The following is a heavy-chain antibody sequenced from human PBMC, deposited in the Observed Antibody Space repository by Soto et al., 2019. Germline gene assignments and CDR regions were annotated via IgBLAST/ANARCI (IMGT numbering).Heavy chain of an antibody. D-gene: IGHD5-12*01. CDR2: ISSSSSYT. CDR1: GFTFSDYY. CDR3: ARAQGDYDSGRMIYFDY. J-gene: IGHJ4*02. V-gene: IGHV3-11*06. Sequence: QVQLVESGGGLVKPGGSLRLSCAASGFTFSDYYMSWIRQAPGKGLEWVSYISSSSSYTNYADSVKGRFTISRDNAKNSLYLQMNSLRAEDTAVYYWARAQGDYDSGRMIYFDYWGQGTLVTVSS.